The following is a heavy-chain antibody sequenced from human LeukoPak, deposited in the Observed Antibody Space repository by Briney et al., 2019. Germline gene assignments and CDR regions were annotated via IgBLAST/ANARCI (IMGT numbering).Heavy chain of an antibody. CDR1: GFTFSRYA. J-gene: IGHJ3*02. D-gene: IGHD3-22*01. CDR2: ISSSGSTI. V-gene: IGHV3-48*04. CDR3: ARDLPAEFITMIVVGAFDI. Sequence: GGSLRLSCAASGFTFSRYAMTWIRQAPGKGLEWVSYISSSGSTIYYADSVKGRFTISRDNAKNSLYLQMNSLRAEDTAVYYCARDLPAEFITMIVVGAFDIWGQGTMVTVSS.